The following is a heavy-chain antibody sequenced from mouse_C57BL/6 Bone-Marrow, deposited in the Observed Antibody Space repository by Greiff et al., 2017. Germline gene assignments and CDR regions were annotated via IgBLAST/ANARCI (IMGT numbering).Heavy chain of an antibody. V-gene: IGHV14-4*01. CDR3: TTATGTLTWFAY. D-gene: IGHD4-1*01. Sequence: VQLQQSGAELVRPGASVKLSCTASGFNIKDDYMHWVKQRPEQGLEWIGWIDPENGDTEYASKFQGKATITADTSSNTAYLQLSSLTSEDTAVYYCTTATGTLTWFAYWGQGTLVTVSA. CDR1: GFNIKDDY. J-gene: IGHJ3*01. CDR2: IDPENGDT.